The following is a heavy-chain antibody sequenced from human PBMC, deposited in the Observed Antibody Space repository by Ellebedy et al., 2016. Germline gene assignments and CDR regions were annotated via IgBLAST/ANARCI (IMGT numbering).Heavy chain of an antibody. D-gene: IGHD6-13*01. J-gene: IGHJ4*02. CDR1: GYTFTTYA. CDR2: FNAGNGNT. CDR3: ARGIITAVGLQPNFDY. V-gene: IGHV1-3*01. Sequence: ASVKVSCKASGYTFTTYAMHWVRQAPGQGLEWMGWFNAGNGNTKYSQKFQGRVSINRDTSASTAYMELSSLRSEDTAAYYCARGIITAVGLQPNFDYWGQGALVTVSS.